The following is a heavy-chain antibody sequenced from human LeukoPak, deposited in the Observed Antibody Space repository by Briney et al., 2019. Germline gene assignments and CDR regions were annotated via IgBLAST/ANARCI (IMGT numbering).Heavy chain of an antibody. CDR2: INPSGGGT. CDR3: ARRYCSSTSCHNNWFDP. D-gene: IGHD2-2*02. Sequence: ASVKVSCKASGYTFTSYFMRWVRQAPGQGLEWMGIINPSGGGTGYAQQFQDRVIMIRDTSTSTVYMELSSLRSEDTAVYYCARRYCSSTSCHNNWFDPWGQGTLVTVSS. V-gene: IGHV1-46*01. J-gene: IGHJ5*02. CDR1: GYTFTSYF.